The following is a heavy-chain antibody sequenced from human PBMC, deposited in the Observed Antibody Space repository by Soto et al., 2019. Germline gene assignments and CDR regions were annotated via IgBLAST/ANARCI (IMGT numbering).Heavy chain of an antibody. CDR3: ARDHKWDGMDV. J-gene: IGHJ6*02. D-gene: IGHD1-26*01. V-gene: IGHV4-31*03. CDR1: GGSFSSDSFI. CDR2: INYSGTT. Sequence: SETLSLTCSVSGGSFSSDSFIWSWVRQLPGKGLEWIGYINYSGTTYYNPSLRSRITMSVDTSKNQFSLNLSSVTAADTAVYYCARDHKWDGMDVWGQGTTVTVSS.